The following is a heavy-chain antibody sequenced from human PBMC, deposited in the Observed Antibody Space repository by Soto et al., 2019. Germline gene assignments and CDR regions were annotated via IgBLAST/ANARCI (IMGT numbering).Heavy chain of an antibody. D-gene: IGHD3-3*01. CDR1: GYTFTSYY. V-gene: IGHV1-46*03. CDR2: INPSGGST. J-gene: IGHJ6*02. Sequence: ASVKVSCKASGYTFTSYYMHWVRQAPGQGLEWMGKINPSGGSTSYAQKLQGRVTMTRDTSTNTVYIELSSLRFEDTAVYYCSRDLVAFFGVVNNYYYYGMDVWGQGNTVTVSS. CDR3: SRDLVAFFGVVNNYYYYGMDV.